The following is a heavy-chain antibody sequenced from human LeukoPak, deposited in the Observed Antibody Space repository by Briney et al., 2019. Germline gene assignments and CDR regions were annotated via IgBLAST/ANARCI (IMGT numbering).Heavy chain of an antibody. J-gene: IGHJ4*02. CDR2: ISGPAGSW. V-gene: IGHV3-23*01. CDR1: GFTFSSYA. CDR3: AKKVGLVSAPLYYFDV. Sequence: GGSLRLSCAASGFTFSSYAMSWVRQPPGKGLEWVSAISGPAGSWDYADSVKGRFTISRDNSKNTLFLQMNSLRAEDTAIYYCAKKVGLVSAPLYYFDVWGQGTLVTVSS. D-gene: IGHD2-2*01.